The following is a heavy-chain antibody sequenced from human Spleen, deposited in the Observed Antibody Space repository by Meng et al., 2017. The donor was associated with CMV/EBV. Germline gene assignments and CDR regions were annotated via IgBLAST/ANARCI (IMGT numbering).Heavy chain of an antibody. D-gene: IGHD1-26*01. CDR3: TTSEWELHTIDY. CDR1: GFTFSTYS. CDR2: IKSKTDGGTT. J-gene: IGHJ4*02. Sequence: GESLKISCAASGFTFSTYSMNWVRQAPGKGLEWVGRIKSKTDGGTTDYAAPVKGRFTISRDDSKNTLYLQMNSLKTEDTAVYYCTTSEWELHTIDYWGQGTLVTVSS. V-gene: IGHV3-15*01.